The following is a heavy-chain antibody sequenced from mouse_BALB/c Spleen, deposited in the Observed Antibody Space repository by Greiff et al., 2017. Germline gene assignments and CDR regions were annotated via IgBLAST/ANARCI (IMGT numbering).Heavy chain of an antibody. CDR2: IRNKANGYTT. Sequence: VQLKESGGGLVQPGGSLRLSCATSGFTFTDYYMSWVRQPPGKALEWLGFIRNKANGYTTEYSASVKGRFTISRDNSQSNLYLQMNTLRAEDSATYYWARDIAIYYAMDYWGQGTSVTVSS. J-gene: IGHJ4*01. CDR3: ARDIAIYYAMDY. CDR1: GFTFTDYY. V-gene: IGHV7-3*02.